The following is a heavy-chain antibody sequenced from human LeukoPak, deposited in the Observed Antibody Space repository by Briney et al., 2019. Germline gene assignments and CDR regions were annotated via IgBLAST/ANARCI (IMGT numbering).Heavy chain of an antibody. D-gene: IGHD2-2*01. CDR1: GFTFSSYG. J-gene: IGHJ3*02. Sequence: PGGSLRLSCAASGFTFSSYGMHWVRQAPGKGLEWVAVISYDGSNKYYADSVKGRFTISRDNSKNTLYLQMNSLGAEDTAVYYCAKLPSGTDAFDIWGQGTMVTVSS. V-gene: IGHV3-30*18. CDR3: AKLPSGTDAFDI. CDR2: ISYDGSNK.